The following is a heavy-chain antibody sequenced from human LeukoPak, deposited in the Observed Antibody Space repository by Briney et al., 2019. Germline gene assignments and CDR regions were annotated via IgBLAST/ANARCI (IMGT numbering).Heavy chain of an antibody. J-gene: IGHJ4*02. CDR3: ARDGAPYSSGWYSVDY. CDR2: INWNGGST. V-gene: IGHV3-20*04. Sequence: PGGSLRLSCAASGFTFDDYGMSWVRQAPGKGLEWVSGINWNGGSTGYADSVKGRFIISRDNAKNSLYLQMNSLRAEDTALYYCARDGAPYSSGWYSVDYWGQGTLVTVSS. CDR1: GFTFDDYG. D-gene: IGHD6-19*01.